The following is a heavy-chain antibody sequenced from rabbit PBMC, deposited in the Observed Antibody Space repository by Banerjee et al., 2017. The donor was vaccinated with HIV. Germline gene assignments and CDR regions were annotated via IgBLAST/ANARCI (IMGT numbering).Heavy chain of an antibody. J-gene: IGHJ4*01. CDR1: GFSFSSSYY. V-gene: IGHV1S45*01. CDR2: IYTGSSGST. Sequence: QEQLVESGGGLVQPEGSLTLTCTASGFSFSSSYYMCWVRQAPGKGLEWIACIYTGSSGSTYYASWAKGRFTISKTSSTTVTLQMTSLTAADTATYFCARGYGDAGAIFDLWGPGTLVTVS. D-gene: IGHD6-1*01. CDR3: ARGYGDAGAIFDL.